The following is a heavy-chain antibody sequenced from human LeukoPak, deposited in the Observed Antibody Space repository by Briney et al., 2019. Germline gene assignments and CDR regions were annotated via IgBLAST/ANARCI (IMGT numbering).Heavy chain of an antibody. D-gene: IGHD3-9*01. J-gene: IGHJ5*02. Sequence: SETLSLTCTVSGGSISSSSYYWGWIRQPPGKGLEWIGSIYYSGSTYYNPSLKSRVTTSVDTSKNQFSLKLSSVTAADTAVYYCARVPYYDILTGNWFDPWGQGTLVTVSS. CDR1: GGSISSSSYY. CDR3: ARVPYYDILTGNWFDP. CDR2: IYYSGST. V-gene: IGHV4-39*07.